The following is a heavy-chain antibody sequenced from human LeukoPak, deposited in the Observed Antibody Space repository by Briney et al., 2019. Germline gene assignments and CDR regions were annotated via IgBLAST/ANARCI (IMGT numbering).Heavy chain of an antibody. CDR2: INPNSGGT. J-gene: IGHJ3*02. CDR1: GYTFTGYY. Sequence: ASVKVSCKASGYTFTGYYMHWVRQAPGQGLEWMGWINPNSGGTNYAQKFQGRVTMTRDTSISTAYMELSRLRSDDTAVYFCARGTPDSSGYYYLSPFDIWGQGTMVTVSS. CDR3: ARGTPDSSGYYYLSPFDI. V-gene: IGHV1-2*02. D-gene: IGHD3-22*01.